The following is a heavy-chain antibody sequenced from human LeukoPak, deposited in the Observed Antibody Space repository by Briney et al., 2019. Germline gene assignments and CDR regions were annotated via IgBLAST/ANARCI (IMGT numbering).Heavy chain of an antibody. CDR2: ISGNGGST. D-gene: IGHD4-17*01. V-gene: IGHV3-64*04. J-gene: IGHJ5*02. CDR1: GFTFSSYW. Sequence: GGSLRLSCAASGFTFSSYWMHWVRQAPGKGLEHVSVISGNGGSTYYADSVKGRFTISRDNSKNTLYLQMNSLTAEDTAVYYCARDGTVTAGPFDPWGGGTLVTVSS. CDR3: ARDGTVTAGPFDP.